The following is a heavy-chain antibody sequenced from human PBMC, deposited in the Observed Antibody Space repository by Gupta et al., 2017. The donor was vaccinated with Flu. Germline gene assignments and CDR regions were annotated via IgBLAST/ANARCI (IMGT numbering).Heavy chain of an antibody. D-gene: IGHD3-9*01. CDR3: AKSVNDILTGCDY. Sequence: EVQLLESGGGLVQPGGSLRLSCAASGFTFNRYAMPWVRQAPGKGLEWVSTIGDSGGSTYYADSVKGRFSISRDNSENTLYLQMNSLRVEDTAVYYCAKSVNDILTGCDYWGQGTLVTVSS. V-gene: IGHV3-23*01. J-gene: IGHJ4*02. CDR2: IGDSGGST. CDR1: GFTFNRYA.